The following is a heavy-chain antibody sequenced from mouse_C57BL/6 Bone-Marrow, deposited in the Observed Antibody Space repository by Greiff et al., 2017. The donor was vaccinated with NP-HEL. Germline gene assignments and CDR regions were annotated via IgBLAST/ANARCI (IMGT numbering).Heavy chain of an antibody. CDR3: AADYAYAMDY. J-gene: IGHJ4*01. D-gene: IGHD2-4*01. CDR2: IYPGSGST. CDR1: GYTFTSYW. Sequence: VQLQQPGAELVKPGASVKMSCKASGYTFTSYWITWVKQRPGQGLEWIGDIYPGSGSTNYNEKLKSKAKLTVDTSSSTAYMQLSSLTSEDSAVYYCAADYAYAMDYWGQGTSVTVSS. V-gene: IGHV1-55*01.